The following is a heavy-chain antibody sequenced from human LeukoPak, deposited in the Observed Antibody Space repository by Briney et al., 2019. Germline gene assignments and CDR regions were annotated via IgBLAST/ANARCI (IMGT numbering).Heavy chain of an antibody. CDR1: GYTFTSYD. CDR3: ARRHGLRLGELSLSPPRHFDY. D-gene: IGHD3-16*02. J-gene: IGHJ4*02. Sequence: GASVKVSCKASGYTFTSYDINWVQQATGQGLEWMGWMNPNSGNTGYAQKFQGRVTMTRNTSISTAYMELSSLRSEDTAVYYCARRHGLRLGELSLSPPRHFDYWGQGTLVTVSS. V-gene: IGHV1-8*01. CDR2: MNPNSGNT.